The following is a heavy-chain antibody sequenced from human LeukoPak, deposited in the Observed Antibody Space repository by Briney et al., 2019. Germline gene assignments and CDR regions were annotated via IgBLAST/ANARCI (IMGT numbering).Heavy chain of an antibody. CDR2: ISRSSSTI. V-gene: IGHV3-48*04. J-gene: IGHJ4*02. CDR1: GFTFSSYS. D-gene: IGHD3-9*01. Sequence: PGGSLRLSCAAAGFTFSSYSMNWVSQAPGKWLEWVSYISRSSSTIYYADSMKGRFTISRDNAKNSLYLQMNNLRAEDTDLYYCAKDGKVDYYDILTGYYEDWGQGTLVTVSS. CDR3: AKDGKVDYYDILTGYYED.